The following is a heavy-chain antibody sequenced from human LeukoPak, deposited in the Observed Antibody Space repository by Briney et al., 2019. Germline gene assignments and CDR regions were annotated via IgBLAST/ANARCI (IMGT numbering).Heavy chain of an antibody. V-gene: IGHV3-48*03. J-gene: IGHJ4*02. CDR2: ISSSGSNI. CDR1: GFTFKNYE. D-gene: IGHD5-12*01. CDR3: ARGWISDSFDY. Sequence: GGSLRLSCAASGFTFKNYEMNWVRQAPGKGLEWVSYISSSGSNIYYADSVKGRFTISRDNAKNSLYLQMNSLRAEDTAVYYCARGWISDSFDYWGQGTLVTVSS.